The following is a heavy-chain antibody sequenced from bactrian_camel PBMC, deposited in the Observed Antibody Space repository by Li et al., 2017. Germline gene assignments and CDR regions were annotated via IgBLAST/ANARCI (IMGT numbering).Heavy chain of an antibody. V-gene: IGHV3S6*01. D-gene: IGHD3*01. J-gene: IGHJ4*01. CDR2: IGTNGVAT. CDR3: ATGVYCANVLSPSEYDT. Sequence: QVQLVESGGGSVQAGGSLRLSCAASEYSVWRVCMAWFRQAPGKEREGVAGIGTNGVATTTDSVKGRFTNSRDSAKTTLFLEMNSLKPGDTAMYYCATGVYCANVLSPSEYDTWGQGTQVTVS. CDR1: EYSVWRVC.